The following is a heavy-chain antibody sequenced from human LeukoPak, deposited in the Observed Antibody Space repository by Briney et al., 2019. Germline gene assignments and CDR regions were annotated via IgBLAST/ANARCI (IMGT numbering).Heavy chain of an antibody. CDR3: VRMVGIGAFDI. CDR2: IYTSGST. Sequence: PSETLSLTCTVSGDSFSSNYWSWIRQPAGKTLEWIGRIYTSGSTNYNPSLKSRITMSVDTSNNQPSLKLRSVTAADTAVYYCVRMVGIGAFDIWGQGTMVTVSS. CDR1: GDSFSSNY. V-gene: IGHV4-4*07. D-gene: IGHD2-21*01. J-gene: IGHJ3*02.